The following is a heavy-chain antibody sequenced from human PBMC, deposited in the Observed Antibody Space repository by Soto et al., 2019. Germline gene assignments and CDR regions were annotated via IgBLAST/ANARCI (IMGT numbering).Heavy chain of an antibody. CDR3: AKNRCRVTTSEHFDY. J-gene: IGHJ4*02. V-gene: IGHV3-23*01. CDR1: GFTFSGYA. CDR2: IHGGGNSA. Sequence: EVQLLESGGDLVQPGRSLRLSCAASGFTFSGYAMSWVRQAPGKGLEWVSVIHGGGNSAYYADSVKGRFTISRDNSKNTLYLQMSSLRGEDTAVYYCAKNRCRVTTSEHFDYWGQGTLVTVSS. D-gene: IGHD4-17*01.